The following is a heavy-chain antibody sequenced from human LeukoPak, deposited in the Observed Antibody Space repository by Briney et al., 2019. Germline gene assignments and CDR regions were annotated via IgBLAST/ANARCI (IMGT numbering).Heavy chain of an antibody. J-gene: IGHJ3*02. CDR3: ARDRIYAFDI. Sequence: PGGSLRLSCAASGFTFSSFSMNWVRQAPGKGLEWVSYIGSGSDSIHYADSVRGRFTISRDNAKNSLYLQMNSLRDEDTAVYYCARDRIYAFDIWGQGTMVTVSS. CDR2: IGSGSDSI. V-gene: IGHV3-48*02. CDR1: GFTFSSFS. D-gene: IGHD2-15*01.